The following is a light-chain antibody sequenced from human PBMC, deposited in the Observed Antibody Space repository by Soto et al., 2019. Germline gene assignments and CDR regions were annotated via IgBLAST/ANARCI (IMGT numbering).Light chain of an antibody. CDR1: QFLSSY. V-gene: IGKV3-15*01. CDR2: GAS. CDR3: QHYNNWPFS. Sequence: EVVLTQSPATLSLAPGEIATLSWRASQFLSSYLAWYQQKPGQPPRLLIYGASTRATGIPARFSGSGSGTEFTLTISSLQAADFAVYHCQHYNNWPFSFGQGTRLEIK. J-gene: IGKJ5*01.